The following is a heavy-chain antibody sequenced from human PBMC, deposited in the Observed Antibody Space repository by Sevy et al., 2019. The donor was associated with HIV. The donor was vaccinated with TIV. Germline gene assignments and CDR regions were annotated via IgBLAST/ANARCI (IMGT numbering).Heavy chain of an antibody. Sequence: GGSLRLSCAASGFTFSSYGMHWVRQAPGKELEWVAVIWYDGSNKYYADSVKGRFTISRDNSKNTLYLQMNSLRAEDTAVYYCARDRRYCESSGYHAFDIWGQGTMVTVSS. J-gene: IGHJ3*02. V-gene: IGHV3-33*01. CDR2: IWYDGSNK. CDR3: ARDRRYCESSGYHAFDI. D-gene: IGHD3-22*01. CDR1: GFTFSSYG.